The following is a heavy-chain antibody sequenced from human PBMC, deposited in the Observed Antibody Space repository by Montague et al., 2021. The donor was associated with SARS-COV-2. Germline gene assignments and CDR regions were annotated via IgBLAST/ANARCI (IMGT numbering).Heavy chain of an antibody. CDR2: IYYSGGT. CDR3: ARVGTRLNDYDGSGYFDY. D-gene: IGHD3-22*01. Sequence: SETLSLTCSVSGGSISGYYWSWIRQPPGKGLGWIGYIYYSGGTNYNQSLKSRVTISVDTSKNQFSLELSSVTAADTAMYYCARVGTRLNDYDGSGYFDYWGQGALVIVSS. V-gene: IGHV4-59*01. J-gene: IGHJ4*02. CDR1: GGSISGYY.